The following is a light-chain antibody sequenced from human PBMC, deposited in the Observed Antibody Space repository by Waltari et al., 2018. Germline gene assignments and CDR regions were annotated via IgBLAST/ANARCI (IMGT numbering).Light chain of an antibody. CDR3: QHYVRLPAT. V-gene: IGKV3-20*01. CDR2: GAS. J-gene: IGKJ1*01. CDR1: QSVGRS. Sequence: IVLTQSPGTPSLSPGERSTLSCRASQSVGRSLAWYQQKPGQAPRLVIYGASSRATGIPDRFSGSGSGTDFSLTISRLEPEDFAVYYCQHYVRLPATFGQGTKVEIK.